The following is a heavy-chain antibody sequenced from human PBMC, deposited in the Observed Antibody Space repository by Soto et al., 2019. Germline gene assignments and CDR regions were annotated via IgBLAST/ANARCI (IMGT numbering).Heavy chain of an antibody. CDR3: AGALENPYFYYGLNV. Sequence: QGQLVESGGGVVQPGRSLRLSCAASGFSFSSYGMELVLLAPGKGLDWVAATTYDGGIKPYVDSVKGRFTISRENSKNTLYLQMNSLRVEATATYYCAGALENPYFYYGLNVWGQGTTVTVSS. J-gene: IGHJ6*02. CDR2: TTYDGGIK. V-gene: IGHV3-30*03. CDR1: GFSFSSYG. D-gene: IGHD1-1*01.